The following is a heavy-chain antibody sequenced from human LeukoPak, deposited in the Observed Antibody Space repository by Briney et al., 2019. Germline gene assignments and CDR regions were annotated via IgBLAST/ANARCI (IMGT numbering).Heavy chain of an antibody. D-gene: IGHD3-3*01. CDR2: ISSGSSYI. J-gene: IGHJ4*02. CDR3: ARDIRFSLDS. V-gene: IGHV3-21*01. CDR1: GFTFSSSS. Sequence: GGSLRLSCVASGFTFSSSSMNWVRQAPGKGLEWVSSISSGSSYIYYADSVKGRFTVSRDNAKNSLYLQMNSLRAEDTAVYYCARDIRFSLDSWGQGTLVTVSS.